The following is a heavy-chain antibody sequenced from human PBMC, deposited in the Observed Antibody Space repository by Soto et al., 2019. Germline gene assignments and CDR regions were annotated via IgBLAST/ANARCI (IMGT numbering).Heavy chain of an antibody. D-gene: IGHD3-10*01. CDR2: INPSGGST. CDR3: ARGFTMVRGVIITFTY. J-gene: IGHJ4*02. V-gene: IGHV1-46*01. Sequence: GASVKVSCKASGYTFTSYYMHWVRQAPGQGLEWMGIINPSGGSTSYAQKFQGRVTMTRDTSTSTVYMELSSLRSEDTAVYYCARGFTMVRGVIITFTYWGQGTLVAVSS. CDR1: GYTFTSYY.